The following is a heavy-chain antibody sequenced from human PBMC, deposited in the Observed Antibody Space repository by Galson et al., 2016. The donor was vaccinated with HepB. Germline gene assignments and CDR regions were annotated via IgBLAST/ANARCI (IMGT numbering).Heavy chain of an antibody. D-gene: IGHD5-12*01. J-gene: IGHJ4*02. CDR2: ISYDGTNK. V-gene: IGHV3-30*04. CDR1: GFTFRRFP. Sequence: SLRLSCAASGFTFRRFPIHWVRQAPGKGLEWVAAISYDGTNKYYADSVKGRFTISRDNSNNTLCFQLNSLRPEDTAVYYCARAVTGGYDSGLDYWGQGTLVTVFS. CDR3: ARAVTGGYDSGLDY.